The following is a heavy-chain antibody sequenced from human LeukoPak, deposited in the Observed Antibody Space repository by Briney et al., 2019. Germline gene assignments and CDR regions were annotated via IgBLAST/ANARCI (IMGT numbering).Heavy chain of an antibody. CDR2: INHSGGT. J-gene: IGHJ4*02. Sequence: SETLSLTCAVYGGSFSGDYWSWIRQPPGKGLEWIGEINHSGGTSYNPSLKSRVTISADTSKNQFSLKVTSVTAADTAVYYCAGGGRGVRLQSWGQGTPVTVSS. CDR1: GGSFSGDY. CDR3: AGGGRGVRLQS. D-gene: IGHD3-10*01. V-gene: IGHV4-34*01.